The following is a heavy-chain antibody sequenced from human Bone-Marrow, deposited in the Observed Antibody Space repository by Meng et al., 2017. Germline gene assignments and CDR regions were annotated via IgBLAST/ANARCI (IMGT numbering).Heavy chain of an antibody. J-gene: IGHJ4*02. D-gene: IGHD4-11*01. CDR3: ARGPTTMAHDFDY. CDR1: GGSFSGYY. CDR2: INHSGST. V-gene: IGHV4-34*01. Sequence: LQEWGGGLLKPSETLALTCAVYGGSFSGYYWSWIRQPPGKGLEWIGEINHSGSTNYNPSLESRATISVDTSQNNLSLKLSSVTAADSAVYYCARGPTTMAHDFDYWGQGTLVTVSS.